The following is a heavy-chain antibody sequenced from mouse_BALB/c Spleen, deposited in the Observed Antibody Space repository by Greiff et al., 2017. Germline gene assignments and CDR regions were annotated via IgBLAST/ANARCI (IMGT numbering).Heavy chain of an antibody. D-gene: IGHD1-2*01. CDR2: IYPGNSDT. Sequence: VQLKESGTVLARPGASVKMSCKASGYTFTSYWMHWVKQRPGQGLEWIGAIYPGNSDTSYNQKFKGKAKLTAVTSTSTAYMELSSLTNEDSAVYYCTRRGTAGDYYAMDYWGQGTSVTVSS. CDR1: GYTFTSYW. J-gene: IGHJ4*01. CDR3: TRRGTAGDYYAMDY. V-gene: IGHV1-5*01.